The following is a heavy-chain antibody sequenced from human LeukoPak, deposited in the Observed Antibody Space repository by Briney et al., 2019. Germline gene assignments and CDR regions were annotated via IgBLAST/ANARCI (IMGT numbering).Heavy chain of an antibody. J-gene: IGHJ4*02. CDR1: GFTFSSYA. CDR2: ISYDGSNK. Sequence: PGGSLRLSCAASGFTFSSYAMHWVRQAPGKGLEWVAVISYDGSNKYYADSVKGRFTISRDNSKNTLYLQMNSLRAEDTAVYYCARSSSGWSFDYWGQGTQVTVSS. CDR3: ARSSSGWSFDY. V-gene: IGHV3-30*04. D-gene: IGHD6-19*01.